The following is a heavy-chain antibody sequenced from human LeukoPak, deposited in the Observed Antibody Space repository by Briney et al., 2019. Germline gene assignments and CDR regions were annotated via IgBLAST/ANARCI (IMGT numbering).Heavy chain of an antibody. CDR3: ARGDSGSYQY. CDR1: GYTFSNFD. D-gene: IGHD1-26*01. V-gene: IGHV1-8*01. CDR2: MSPKSGDR. J-gene: IGHJ4*02. Sequence: ASVKISCKASGYTFSNFDINWVRQATGQGLEWLGWMSPKSGDRGYAQKFQGRVTMTRDTSKTTAYMELSSLRSEDTAVYYCARGDSGSYQYWGQGTLVTVSS.